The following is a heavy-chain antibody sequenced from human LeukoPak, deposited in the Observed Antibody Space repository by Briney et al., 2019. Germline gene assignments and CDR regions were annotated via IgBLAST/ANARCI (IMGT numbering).Heavy chain of an antibody. Sequence: SETLSLTCTVSGGSISSYYWSWIRQPPGKGLEWIGYIYYSGSTNYNPSLKSRVTISVDTSKNQFSLKLSSVTAADTAVYYCSYCIRTSCYEGFYYWGQGTLVTVSS. CDR1: GGSISSYY. CDR3: SYCIRTSCYEGFYY. V-gene: IGHV4-59*01. CDR2: IYYSGST. D-gene: IGHD2-2*01. J-gene: IGHJ4*02.